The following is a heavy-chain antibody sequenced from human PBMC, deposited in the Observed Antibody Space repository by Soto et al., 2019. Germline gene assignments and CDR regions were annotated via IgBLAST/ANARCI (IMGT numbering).Heavy chain of an antibody. CDR3: ARDKNRDSSSWSHYESDY. CDR2: ISSSSSYI. D-gene: IGHD6-13*01. CDR1: GFTFSSYS. J-gene: IGHJ4*02. Sequence: GSLRLSCAASGFTFSSYSMNWVRQAPGKGLEWVSSISSSSSYIYYADSVKGRFTISRDNAKNSLYLQMNSLRAEDTAVYYCARDKNRDSSSWSHYESDYWGQGTLVTVSS. V-gene: IGHV3-21*01.